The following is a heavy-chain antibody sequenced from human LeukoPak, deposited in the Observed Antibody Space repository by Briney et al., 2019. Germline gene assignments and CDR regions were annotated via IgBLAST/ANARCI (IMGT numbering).Heavy chain of an antibody. Sequence: PGGSLRLSCAVSGFTFDDYAMHWVRQVPGKGLEWVSGINWNSDSIGYADSVKGRFTISRDNSKNTLYLQMNSLRDEDTAVYYCARDGRWFGELIFWHMDVWGKGTTVTVSS. CDR1: GFTFDDYA. CDR3: ARDGRWFGELIFWHMDV. D-gene: IGHD3-10*01. CDR2: INWNSDSI. J-gene: IGHJ6*03. V-gene: IGHV3-9*01.